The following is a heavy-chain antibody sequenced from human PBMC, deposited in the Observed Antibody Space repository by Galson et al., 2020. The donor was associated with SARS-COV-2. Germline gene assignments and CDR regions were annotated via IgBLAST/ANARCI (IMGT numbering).Heavy chain of an antibody. Sequence: GESLKISCAASGFTFSGHWMHWVRQDPGKGLMWVSRLNGDGSITDYAESVKGRFIISRDNAQSTLYLQMNSLRVEDTAVYYCARGGSGAAVGHRDWGQGTLVTVSS. CDR2: LNGDGSIT. CDR1: GFTFSGHW. V-gene: IGHV3-74*01. J-gene: IGHJ4*02. CDR3: ARGGSGAAVGHRD. D-gene: IGHD6-13*01.